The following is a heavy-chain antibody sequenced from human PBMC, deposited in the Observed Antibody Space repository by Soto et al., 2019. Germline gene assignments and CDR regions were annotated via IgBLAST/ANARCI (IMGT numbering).Heavy chain of an antibody. CDR3: AVAVAGKTHRSGYYYGMDV. CDR2: ISAYNGNT. V-gene: IGHV1-18*04. D-gene: IGHD6-19*01. CDR1: GYTFTSYG. J-gene: IGHJ6*02. Sequence: RASVKVSCKASGYTFTSYGISWVRQAPGQGLEWMGWISAYNGNTNYAQKLQGRVTMTTDTSTSTAYMELRSLRSDDTAVYYCAVAVAGKTHRSGYYYGMDVWGQGTTVTVSS.